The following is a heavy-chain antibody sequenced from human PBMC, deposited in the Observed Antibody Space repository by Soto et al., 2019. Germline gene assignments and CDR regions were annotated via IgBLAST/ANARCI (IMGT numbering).Heavy chain of an antibody. D-gene: IGHD2-2*01. CDR2: IYWDDDE. CDR3: AHGSCSSADCYPNPYLDY. CDR1: GFSLSTTAEG. V-gene: IGHV2-5*02. Sequence: QITLKESGPTLANPTQTLTLTCTFSGFSLSTTAEGVGWIRQPPGKALEWLALIYWDDDERYSPSLKSRLTITKDTSKNQVVLTMTNVDPVDTATYYCAHGSCSSADCYPNPYLDYWGQGILVTVSS. J-gene: IGHJ4*02.